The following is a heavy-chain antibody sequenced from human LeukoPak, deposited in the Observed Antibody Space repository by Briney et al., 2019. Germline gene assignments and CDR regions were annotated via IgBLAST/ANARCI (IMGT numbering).Heavy chain of an antibody. CDR1: GYTFTNYG. J-gene: IGHJ5*02. Sequence: SVKVSCKASGYTFTNYGISWVRQAPGQGLEWMGWISIYNGNTDYAQKLRGRVTMTTDTSTSTAYMELRSLRSDDTAVYYCARITYDFWSGYYMPDDPWGQETLVTVSS. CDR2: ISIYNGNT. D-gene: IGHD3-3*01. CDR3: ARITYDFWSGYYMPDDP. V-gene: IGHV1-18*01.